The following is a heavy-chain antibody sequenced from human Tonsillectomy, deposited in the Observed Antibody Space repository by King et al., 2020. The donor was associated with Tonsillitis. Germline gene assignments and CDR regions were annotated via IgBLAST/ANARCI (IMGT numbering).Heavy chain of an antibody. J-gene: IGHJ3*01. CDR2: IYSDGIT. V-gene: IGHV3-53*01. CDR3: ARDKGAGHGGFDS. D-gene: IGHD2-15*01. CDR1: GFTASYNN. Sequence: VQLVESGGGLIQPGGSLRLSCAASGFTASYNNMNWVRQAPGKGLEWVSVIYSDGITFYADSLKGRFTISRDNSKNTVYLQMNSLRAEDTAVYYCARDKGAGHGGFDSWGQGTMVTVSS.